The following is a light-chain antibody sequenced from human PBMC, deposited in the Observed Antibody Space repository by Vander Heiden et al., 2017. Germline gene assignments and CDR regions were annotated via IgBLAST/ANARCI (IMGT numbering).Light chain of an antibody. CDR3: MQGTHWPPYT. CDR1: QSLVYSDGNTY. J-gene: IGKJ2*01. CDR2: KVS. Sequence: DVVMTQSPLSLPVTLGQPASISCRSSQSLVYSDGNTYLNWFQHRPGRSPRRLIYKVSNRDSGVPDRFSGSWSGTDFTLKIRRVEAEDVGVYYCMQGTHWPPYTFGQGTKLEIK. V-gene: IGKV2-30*01.